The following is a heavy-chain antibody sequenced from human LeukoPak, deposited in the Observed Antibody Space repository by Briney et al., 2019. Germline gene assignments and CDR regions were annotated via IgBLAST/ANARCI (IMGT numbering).Heavy chain of an antibody. Sequence: PGGSLRLSCVASGFTFSNYLMNWVRQAPGKGLEWVSAISGSGGSTYYADSVKGRFTISRDNSKNTLYLQMNSLRAEDTAVYYCAKFLPTHIVVANYYFDYWGQGTLVTVSS. J-gene: IGHJ4*02. CDR2: ISGSGGST. V-gene: IGHV3-23*01. CDR1: GFTFSNYL. CDR3: AKFLPTHIVVANYYFDY. D-gene: IGHD2-21*01.